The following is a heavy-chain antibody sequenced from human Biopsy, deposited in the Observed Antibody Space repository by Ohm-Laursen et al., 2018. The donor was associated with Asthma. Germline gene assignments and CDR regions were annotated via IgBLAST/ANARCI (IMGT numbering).Heavy chain of an antibody. V-gene: IGHV1-69*01. CDR2: INSVFGTT. J-gene: IGHJ4*02. CDR3: ARKAGSCTSRTCYSLDF. Sequence: SSVKVSCNSLGGTFNTYVIGWVRQAPGQGLEWMGGINSVFGTTTYPQKFQDRVTITADDSTSTVYMELSSLRSEDTAVYYCARKAGSCTSRTCYSLDFWGQGTLVTVSS. D-gene: IGHD2-2*01. CDR1: GGTFNTYV.